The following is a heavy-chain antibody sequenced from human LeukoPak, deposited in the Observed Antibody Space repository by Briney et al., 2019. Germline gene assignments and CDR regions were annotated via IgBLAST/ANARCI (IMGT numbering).Heavy chain of an antibody. Sequence: GGSLRLSCAASGFTFSSYGMHWVRQAPGKGLEWVAVISYDGSNKYYADFVKGRFTISRDNSKNTLYLQMNSLRAEDTAVYYCAKDSSVAAPYGMDVWGQGTTVTVSS. CDR3: AKDSSVAAPYGMDV. D-gene: IGHD6-19*01. CDR1: GFTFSSYG. J-gene: IGHJ6*02. V-gene: IGHV3-30*18. CDR2: ISYDGSNK.